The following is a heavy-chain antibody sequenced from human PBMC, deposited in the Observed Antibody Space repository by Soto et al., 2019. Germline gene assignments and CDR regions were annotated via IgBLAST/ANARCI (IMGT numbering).Heavy chain of an antibody. V-gene: IGHV4-30-2*01. CDR2: IYPSGMP. CDR1: GGSISNAAHS. J-gene: IGHJ4*02. D-gene: IGHD5-18*01. CDR3: ARERGGYGLFDS. Sequence: KPSETLSLTCTVSGGSISNAAHSWSWIRQPPGKGLEWIGYIYPSGMPFYNPSLRSRVTISIDRSNDQFSLNLKSVTAADTAVYYCARERGGYGLFDSWGQGTLVTVSS.